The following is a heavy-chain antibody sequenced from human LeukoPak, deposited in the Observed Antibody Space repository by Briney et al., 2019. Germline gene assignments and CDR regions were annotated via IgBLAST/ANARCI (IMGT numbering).Heavy chain of an antibody. CDR3: SKGSEGWFDP. CDR1: GYTSTSYY. V-gene: IGHV1-46*03. Sequence: ASVKVSCKASGYTSTSYYIHWVRQAPGQGLEWMGVINPSGGSTSYAQKFQGRVTMTRDTSTSTVYMELSSLRSDDTAVYYCSKGSEGWFDPWGQGTLVTVSS. CDR2: INPSGGST. J-gene: IGHJ5*02.